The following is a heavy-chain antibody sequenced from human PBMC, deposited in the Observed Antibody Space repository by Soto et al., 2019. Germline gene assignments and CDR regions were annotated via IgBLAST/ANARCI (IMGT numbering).Heavy chain of an antibody. Sequence: GGSLRLSCAASGFTFSSYAMTWVRQAPGKGLEWVSAISGSGGRTNYADSVKGRFTISRDNSKNTVFLQMNSLRAEDTAVYYCAKIPSYSSSWYVEYWAQGT. CDR2: ISGSGGRT. J-gene: IGHJ4*02. CDR3: AKIPSYSSSWYVEY. CDR1: GFTFSSYA. V-gene: IGHV3-23*01. D-gene: IGHD6-13*01.